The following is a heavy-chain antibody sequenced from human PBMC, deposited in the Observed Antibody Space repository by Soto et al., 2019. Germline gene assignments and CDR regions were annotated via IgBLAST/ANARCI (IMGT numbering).Heavy chain of an antibody. Sequence: DVQLVQSGGEVKEPGESLRISCQTSDEIFKKYWITWVRQMPGRGLEWVGRIDPSDSYTTYNPSLKGHVILSVDKSVNTAYVQWTSLRASDTAIYFCGRDFGSGHADVWGQGTLVTVSS. D-gene: IGHD1-26*01. CDR3: GRDFGSGHADV. CDR1: DEIFKKYW. J-gene: IGHJ1*01. V-gene: IGHV5-10-1*03. CDR2: IDPSDSYT.